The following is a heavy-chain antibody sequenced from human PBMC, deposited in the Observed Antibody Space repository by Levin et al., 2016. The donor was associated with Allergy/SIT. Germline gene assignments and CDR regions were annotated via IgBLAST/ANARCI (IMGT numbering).Heavy chain of an antibody. V-gene: IGHV1-18*04. CDR2: ISAYKGNT. CDR1: GYTFTSYG. CDR3: ARAGDSTVIPRFDY. D-gene: IGHD4-17*01. Sequence: ASVKVSCKASGYTFTSYGFSWVRQAPGQGLEWMGWISAYKGNTNYAQKFQGRVTLTWDTSTSTVYMDLSSLRFEDTAVYYCARAGDSTVIPRFDYWGQGTLVTVSS. J-gene: IGHJ4*02.